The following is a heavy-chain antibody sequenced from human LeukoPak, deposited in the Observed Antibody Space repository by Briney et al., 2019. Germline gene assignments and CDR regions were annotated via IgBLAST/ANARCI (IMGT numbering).Heavy chain of an antibody. CDR2: INPNSGGT. Sequence: ASVKVSCKASGYTFTGYYMHWVRQAPGQGLEWMGWINPNSGGTNYAQKFQGRVTVTRDTSINTAYMELSRLTSDDTAVYYCARELIRAFYYFDSWDQGTLVTVSS. CDR1: GYTFTGYY. J-gene: IGHJ4*02. D-gene: IGHD3-22*01. CDR3: ARELIRAFYYFDS. V-gene: IGHV1-2*02.